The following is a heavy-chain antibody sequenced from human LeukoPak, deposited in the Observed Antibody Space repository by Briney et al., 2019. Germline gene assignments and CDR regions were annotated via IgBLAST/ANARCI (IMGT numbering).Heavy chain of an antibody. CDR3: ARGGAVTTSPSNY. J-gene: IGHJ4*02. Sequence: ASVKVTCKASGYTFTGYYMHWVRQAPGQGLEWMGWINPNSGGTNYAQKFQGRVTMTRDTSISTAYMELSRLRSDDTAVYYCARGGAVTTSPSNYWGQGTLVTVSS. V-gene: IGHV1-2*02. D-gene: IGHD4-17*01. CDR1: GYTFTGYY. CDR2: INPNSGGT.